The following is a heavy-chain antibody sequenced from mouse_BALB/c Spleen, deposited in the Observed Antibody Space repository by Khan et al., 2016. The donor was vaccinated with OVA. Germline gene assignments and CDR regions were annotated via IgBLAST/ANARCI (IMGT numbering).Heavy chain of an antibody. J-gene: IGHJ1*01. V-gene: IGHV14-3*02. CDR2: IDPANGNT. CDR3: ARYYGSSYWYFDV. D-gene: IGHD1-1*01. CDR1: GFNIKDTY. Sequence: DVQLQESGAELVKPGASVKLSCTASGFNIKDTYMHWVKPRPEQGLEWIGRIDPANGNTKYDPKFQGKATITSDTSSNTAYLQLSRLKAEDTAVYYCARYYGSSYWYFDVWGAGTTVTVSS.